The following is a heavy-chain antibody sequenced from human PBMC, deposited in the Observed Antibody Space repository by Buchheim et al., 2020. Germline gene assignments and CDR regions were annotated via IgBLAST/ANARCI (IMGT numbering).Heavy chain of an antibody. D-gene: IGHD2-15*01. Sequence: QVQLVESGGGVVQPGRSLRLSCAASGFTFSSYGMHWVRQAPGKGLEWVAVISYDGSNKYYADSVKGRFTISRDNSKHPLLLQMNSLRAEDTAVYYCAKDGGYCSGGSCYSFDYWGQGTL. CDR3: AKDGGYCSGGSCYSFDY. CDR1: GFTFSSYG. J-gene: IGHJ4*02. CDR2: ISYDGSNK. V-gene: IGHV3-30*18.